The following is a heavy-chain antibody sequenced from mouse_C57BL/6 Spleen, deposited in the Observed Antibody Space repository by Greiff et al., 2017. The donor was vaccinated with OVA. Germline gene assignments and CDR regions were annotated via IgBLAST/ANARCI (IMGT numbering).Heavy chain of an antibody. D-gene: IGHD1-1*01. V-gene: IGHV1-50*01. CDR2: IDPSDSYT. CDR1: GYTFPSYW. Sequence: VQLQQPGAELVKPGASVKLSCKASGYTFPSYWMQWVKQRPGQGLEWIGEIDPSDSYTNYNQKFKGKATLTVDTSSSTAYMQLSSLTSEDSAVYYCARSYGSSPPYYYAMDYWGQGTSVTVSS. J-gene: IGHJ4*01. CDR3: ARSYGSSPPYYYAMDY.